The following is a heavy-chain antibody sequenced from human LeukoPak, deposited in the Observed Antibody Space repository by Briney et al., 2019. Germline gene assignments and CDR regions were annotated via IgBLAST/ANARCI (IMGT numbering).Heavy chain of an antibody. D-gene: IGHD5-12*01. Sequence: ASVKVSCKASGYTFTSYDINWVRQATGQGLEWMGWMNPNSGNTGYAQKFQGRVTMTEDTSTDTAYMELSSLRSEDTAVYYCAREDYSSGYYAFEMWGQGTMVTVSS. J-gene: IGHJ3*02. CDR2: MNPNSGNT. CDR1: GYTFTSYD. CDR3: AREDYSSGYYAFEM. V-gene: IGHV1-8*01.